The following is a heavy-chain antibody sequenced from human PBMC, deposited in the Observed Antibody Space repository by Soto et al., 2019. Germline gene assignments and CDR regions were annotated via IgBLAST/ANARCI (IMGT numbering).Heavy chain of an antibody. CDR1: GYTFTDSF. Sequence: ASVKVSCKASGYTFTDSFIHWVRQAPGQGLEWMGWINPNNGRTTLAPKFQGRVTLIRDTSINTAYMDLSRLRSDDTAVYYCAREDADRGSFDFWGQGTLVTAPQ. CDR2: INPNNGRT. V-gene: IGHV1-2*02. CDR3: AREDADRGSFDF. J-gene: IGHJ4*02.